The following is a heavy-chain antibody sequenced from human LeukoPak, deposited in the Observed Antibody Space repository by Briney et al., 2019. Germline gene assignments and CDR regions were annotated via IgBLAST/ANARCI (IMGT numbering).Heavy chain of an antibody. CDR2: ISWNSGSI. Sequence: GRSLRLSCAASGFTFDDYAMHWVRQAPGKGLEWVSGISWNSGSIGYADSVKGRFTISRDNAKNSLYLQMNSLRAEDTAVYYCARGHIVVVTAIRPFDYWGQGTLVTVSS. V-gene: IGHV3-9*01. CDR3: ARGHIVVVTAIRPFDY. J-gene: IGHJ4*02. D-gene: IGHD2-21*02. CDR1: GFTFDDYA.